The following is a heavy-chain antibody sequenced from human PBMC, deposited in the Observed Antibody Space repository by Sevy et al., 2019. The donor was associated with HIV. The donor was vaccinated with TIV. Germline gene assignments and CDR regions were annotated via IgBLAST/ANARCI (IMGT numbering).Heavy chain of an antibody. CDR1: GFTFEDYA. CDR2: INWNSGSL. CDR3: AKTPKTEAAPYFDF. Sequence: GGSLRLSCAGSGFTFEDYALHWVRQAPGQGLEWVAGINWNSGSLDYADSVKGRFTISRDDAKNSLYLQMDTLITEDTALYYCAKTPKTEAAPYFDFWGQGTPVTVSS. V-gene: IGHV3-9*01. J-gene: IGHJ4*01. D-gene: IGHD6-19*01.